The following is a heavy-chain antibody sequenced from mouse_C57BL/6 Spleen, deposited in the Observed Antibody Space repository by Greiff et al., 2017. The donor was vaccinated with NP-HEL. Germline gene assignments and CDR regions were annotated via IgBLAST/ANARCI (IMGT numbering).Heavy chain of an antibody. V-gene: IGHV6-3*01. CDR3: TAGDGYWGFAY. CDR2: IRLKSDNYAT. D-gene: IGHD2-3*01. Sequence: EVKLVESGGGLVQPGGSMKLSCVASGFTFSNYWMNWVRQSPEKGLEWVAQIRLKSDNYATHYAESVKGRFTISRDDSKSSVYLQMNNLRAEDTGIYYCTAGDGYWGFAYWGQGTLVTVSA. J-gene: IGHJ3*01. CDR1: GFTFSNYW.